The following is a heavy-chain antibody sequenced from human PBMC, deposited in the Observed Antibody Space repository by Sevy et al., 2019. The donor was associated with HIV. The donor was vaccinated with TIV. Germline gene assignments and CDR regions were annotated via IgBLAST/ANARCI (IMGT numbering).Heavy chain of an antibody. V-gene: IGHV3-66*01. D-gene: IGHD6-19*01. J-gene: IGHJ4*02. CDR2: IYSDGKT. Sequence: GGSLILSCAASGFTVSRNYMSWVRHAPGKGLEWVSVIYSDGKTFYADSVQDRFTISRDNSKNTLYLQMNSLRAEDTAVYYCAGWSSAWTLFDYWGQGTLVTVSS. CDR3: AGWSSAWTLFDY. CDR1: GFTVSRNY.